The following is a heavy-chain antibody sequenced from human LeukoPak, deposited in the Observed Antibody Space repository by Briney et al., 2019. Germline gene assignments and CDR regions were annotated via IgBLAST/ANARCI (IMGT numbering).Heavy chain of an antibody. V-gene: IGHV3-11*04. D-gene: IGHD6-19*01. CDR1: GFTFSDYY. CDR2: ISSSGSTI. CDR3: ARDIPKGHSSGWYLFDY. Sequence: PGGSLRLSCAASGFTFSDYYMSWIRQAPGKGLEWVSYISSSGSTIYYADSVKGRFTISRDNAKNSLYLQMNSLRAEDTAVYYCARDIPKGHSSGWYLFDYWGQGTLVTVSS. J-gene: IGHJ4*02.